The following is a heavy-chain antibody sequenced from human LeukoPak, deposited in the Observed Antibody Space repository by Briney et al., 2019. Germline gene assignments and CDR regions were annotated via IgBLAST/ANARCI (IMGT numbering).Heavy chain of an antibody. V-gene: IGHV3-74*01. Sequence: GGSLRLSCAASGFTFSSYWMHWVRQAPGKGLVWVSRINSDGSSTSYADSVKGRFTISRDNAKNTLYLQMNSLRAEDTAVYYCARVPRYYGSGTKQNYFDYWGQGTLVTVSS. CDR2: INSDGSST. D-gene: IGHD3-10*01. CDR3: ARVPRYYGSGTKQNYFDY. J-gene: IGHJ4*02. CDR1: GFTFSSYW.